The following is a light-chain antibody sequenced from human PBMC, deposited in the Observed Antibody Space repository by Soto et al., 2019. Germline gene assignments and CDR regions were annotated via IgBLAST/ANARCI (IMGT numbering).Light chain of an antibody. CDR3: QQRSNSIT. J-gene: IGKJ5*01. Sequence: EIVLTQSPATLSSSPGERATLSCRASQSVSSYLAWYQQKPGQAPRILIYDASNRATGIPARFSGSGSGTDFTLTISSLEAEDFAVYYFQQRSNSITFGQGTRLEIK. CDR2: DAS. V-gene: IGKV3-11*01. CDR1: QSVSSY.